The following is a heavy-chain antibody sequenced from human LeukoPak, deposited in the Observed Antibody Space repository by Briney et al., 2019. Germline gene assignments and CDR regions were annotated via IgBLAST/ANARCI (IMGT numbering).Heavy chain of an antibody. CDR3: ARGHYDILTGYLPWFDP. J-gene: IGHJ5*02. CDR1: GYTFTSYD. CDR2: MNPNSGNT. Sequence: ASVKVSCKASGYTFTSYDINWVRQATGQGLEWMGWMNPNSGNTGYAQKFQGRVTMTRNTSISTAYMELSGLRSEDTAVYYCARGHYDILTGYLPWFDPWGQGTLVTVSS. V-gene: IGHV1-8*01. D-gene: IGHD3-9*01.